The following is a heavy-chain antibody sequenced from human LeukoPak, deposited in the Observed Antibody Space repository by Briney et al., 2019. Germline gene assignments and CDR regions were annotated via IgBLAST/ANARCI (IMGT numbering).Heavy chain of an antibody. CDR1: GFTFSSYW. D-gene: IGHD1-26*01. Sequence: GGSLRLSCAASGFTFSSYWMHWVRQAPGKGLVWVSRINSDGSSTSYADSVKGRFTISRDNARNSLYLQMNSPRAEDTAVYYCARDARLVGADYWGQGTLVTVSS. J-gene: IGHJ4*02. V-gene: IGHV3-74*01. CDR2: INSDGSST. CDR3: ARDARLVGADY.